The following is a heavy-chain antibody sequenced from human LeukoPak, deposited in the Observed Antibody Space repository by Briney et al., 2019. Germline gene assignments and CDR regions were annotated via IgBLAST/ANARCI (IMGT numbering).Heavy chain of an antibody. J-gene: IGHJ6*02. D-gene: IGHD3-9*01. CDR1: GYTFTSYY. CDR3: ARGGPYDILTGYPYYGMDV. Sequence: GASVKVSCKASGYTFTSYYMHWVRQAPGQGLEWMGIINPSGGSTSYAQKFQGRVTMTRDTSTRTVYLELSSLRSEDTAVYYCARGGPYDILTGYPYYGMDVWGQGTTVTVSS. V-gene: IGHV1-46*01. CDR2: INPSGGST.